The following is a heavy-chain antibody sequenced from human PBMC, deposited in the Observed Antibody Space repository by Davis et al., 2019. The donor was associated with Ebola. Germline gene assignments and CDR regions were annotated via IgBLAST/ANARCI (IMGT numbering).Heavy chain of an antibody. V-gene: IGHV5-51*01. J-gene: IGHJ6*02. CDR3: ARTLWHQYYYYYGMDV. CDR2: IYPGDSDT. Sequence: GESLKISCKGSGYSFTSYWIGWVRQMPGKGLEWMGIIYPGDSDTKYSPSFQGQVTISADKSTSTAFLQWSSLKASDTAIYYCARTLWHQYYYYYGMDVWGQGTTVTVSS. CDR1: GYSFTSYW. D-gene: IGHD2-21*01.